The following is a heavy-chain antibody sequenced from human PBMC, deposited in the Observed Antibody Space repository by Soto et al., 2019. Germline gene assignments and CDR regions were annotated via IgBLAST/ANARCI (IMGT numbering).Heavy chain of an antibody. CDR2: ISGSGGST. CDR1: GFTFSSYA. J-gene: IGHJ4*02. V-gene: IGHV3-23*01. CDR3: AKDRAPWSSSADSDY. D-gene: IGHD6-6*01. Sequence: EVQLLESGGGLVQPGGSLRLSCAASGFTFSSYAMSWVRQAPGKGLEWVSAISGSGGSTYYADSVKGRFTISRDIAKNTLYLQMNRLRAEDTAVYYCAKDRAPWSSSADSDYWGQGTLVTVSS.